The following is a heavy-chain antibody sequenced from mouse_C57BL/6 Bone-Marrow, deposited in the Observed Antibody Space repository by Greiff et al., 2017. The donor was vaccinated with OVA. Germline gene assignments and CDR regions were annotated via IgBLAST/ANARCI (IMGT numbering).Heavy chain of an antibody. V-gene: IGHV1-81*01. CDR2: IYPRSGNT. Sequence: QVQLKQSGAELARPGASVKLSCKAPGYTFTSYGISWVKQRTGQGLEWIGEIYPRSGNTYYNEKFKGKATLTADKSSSTAYMELRSLTSEDSAVYFCARRRYYGNYDAMDYWGQGTSVTVSS. D-gene: IGHD2-1*01. J-gene: IGHJ4*01. CDR3: ARRRYYGNYDAMDY. CDR1: GYTFTSYG.